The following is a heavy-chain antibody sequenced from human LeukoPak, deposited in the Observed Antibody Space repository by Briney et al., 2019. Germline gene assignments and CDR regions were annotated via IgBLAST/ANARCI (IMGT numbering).Heavy chain of an antibody. J-gene: IGHJ4*02. CDR2: INPSGGST. CDR3: AKLAAAGTAHYYFDY. CDR1: GYTFTSYH. D-gene: IGHD6-13*01. Sequence: ASVKVSCKASGYTFTSYHMHWVRQSPGQGLEIMGIINPSGGSTTYAQKFQGRVTMTRDTSTSTVYMELSSLRSEDTAVYYCAKLAAAGTAHYYFDYWGQGTLVTVSS. V-gene: IGHV1-46*01.